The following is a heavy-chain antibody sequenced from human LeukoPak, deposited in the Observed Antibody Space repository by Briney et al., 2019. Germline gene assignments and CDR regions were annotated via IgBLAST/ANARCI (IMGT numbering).Heavy chain of an antibody. Sequence: PSETLSLTCTVSGGSIRGSSSYWGWIRQPPGKGLEWIATIYYSGSTYYNPSLKSRVTISVDTSKNQFSLRLSSVTAADTAVYYCARRPGGDRYYFNYWGQGTLVTVSS. J-gene: IGHJ4*02. CDR3: ARRPGGDRYYFNY. CDR2: IYYSGST. V-gene: IGHV4-39*01. D-gene: IGHD2-21*02. CDR1: GGSIRGSSSY.